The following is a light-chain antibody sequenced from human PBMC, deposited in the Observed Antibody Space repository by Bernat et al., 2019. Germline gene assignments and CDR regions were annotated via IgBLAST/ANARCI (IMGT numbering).Light chain of an antibody. CDR1: QSVSNSY. V-gene: IGKV3-20*01. J-gene: IGKJ2*01. CDR3: QQYGSTPRT. Sequence: EIVLTQSPGTLSLSPGERATLSCRASQSVSNSYLAWYQQKPGQAPRLLIYGASSRATGIPDRFSGSGSGTDFTLTISRLEPDDFALYFCQQYGSTPRTFGQGTKLEIK. CDR2: GAS.